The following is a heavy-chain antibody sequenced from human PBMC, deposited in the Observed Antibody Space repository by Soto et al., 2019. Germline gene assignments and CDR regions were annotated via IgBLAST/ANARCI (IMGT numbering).Heavy chain of an antibody. CDR3: AKFFVETGSNSGWPWFFLY. V-gene: IGHV3-23*01. D-gene: IGHD6-25*01. CDR2: ISGSGGTT. J-gene: IGHJ4*02. Sequence: EVQLLESGGGLVQPGRSLRLSCAASGFTFSNYAMSWVRQAPGQGLDWVSAISGSGGTTYYADCVKGRFTISRDNSKNTRFLQMNSLRAKDAAVYYCAKFFVETGSNSGWPWFFLYWGQGTLVTGSS. CDR1: GFTFSNYA.